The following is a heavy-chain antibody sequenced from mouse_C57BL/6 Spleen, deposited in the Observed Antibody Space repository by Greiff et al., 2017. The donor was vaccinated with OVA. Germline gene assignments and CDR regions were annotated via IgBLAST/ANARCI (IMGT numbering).Heavy chain of an antibody. CDR3: AREGDYGSSLYFDY. CDR2: INYDGSST. D-gene: IGHD1-1*01. V-gene: IGHV5-16*01. CDR1: GFTFSDYY. Sequence: EVHLVESEGGLVQPGSSMKLSCTASGFTFSDYYMAWVRQVPEKGLEWVANINYDGSSTYYLDSLKSRFIISRDNAKNILYLQMSSLKSEDTATYYCAREGDYGSSLYFDYWGQGTTLTVSS. J-gene: IGHJ2*01.